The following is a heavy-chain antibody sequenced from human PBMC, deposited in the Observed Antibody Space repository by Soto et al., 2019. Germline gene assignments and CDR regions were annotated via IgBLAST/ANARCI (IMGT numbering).Heavy chain of an antibody. Sequence: GGSLRLSCAGSGFTFSSYAMHWVRQAPGKGLEWVAVISYDGSNKYYADSVKGRFTISRDNSKNTLYLQMNSLRAEDTAVYYCAREVGEFHGMDVWGQGTTVTVSS. V-gene: IGHV3-30-3*01. J-gene: IGHJ6*02. CDR1: GFTFSSYA. CDR3: AREVGEFHGMDV. D-gene: IGHD3-10*01. CDR2: ISYDGSNK.